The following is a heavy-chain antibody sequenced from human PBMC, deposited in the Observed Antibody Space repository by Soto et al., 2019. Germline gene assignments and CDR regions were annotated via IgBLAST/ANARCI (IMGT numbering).Heavy chain of an antibody. CDR2: INSDGSST. V-gene: IGHV3-74*01. CDR3: AKGSYCGGGSCYSRDDY. Sequence: EVQLVESGGGLVQPGGSLRLSCAASGFTFSSYWMHWVRQAPGKGLVWVSRINSDGSSTSYADSVKGRFTISRDNAKNTQYLQMNSLRAEDTAVYYCAKGSYCGGGSCYSRDDYCGQGTLVTVSS. CDR1: GFTFSSYW. D-gene: IGHD2-15*01. J-gene: IGHJ4*02.